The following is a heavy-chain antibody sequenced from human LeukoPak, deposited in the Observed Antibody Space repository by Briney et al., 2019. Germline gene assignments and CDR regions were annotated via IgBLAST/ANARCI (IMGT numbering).Heavy chain of an antibody. CDR2: ISAYNGNT. CDR1: GYTFTSYG. J-gene: IGHJ4*02. Sequence: GASVKVSCKASGYTFTSYGISWVRQAPGQGLEWMGWISAYNGNTNYAQKLQGRVTMTTDTSTSTAYMELRSLRFDDTAVYYCARDHYEITMIGWQIDYWGQGTLVTVSS. CDR3: ARDHYEITMIGWQIDY. V-gene: IGHV1-18*01. D-gene: IGHD3-22*01.